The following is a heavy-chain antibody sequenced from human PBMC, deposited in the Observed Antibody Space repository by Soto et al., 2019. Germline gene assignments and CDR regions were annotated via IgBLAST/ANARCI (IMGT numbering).Heavy chain of an antibody. CDR2: IYPGDTT. D-gene: IGHD5-12*01. J-gene: IGHJ4*02. V-gene: IGHV3-53*01. CDR3: HGYGY. Sequence: EVPLVESVGGLIQPGGSLRLSCVVSGFTVSSSNYMSWVRQAPGKGLEWVSVIYPGDTTFYADSVKGRFTISRDNSKNTLYLQTNSLRAEDTAVYYCHGYGYWGQGTLVTVSS. CDR1: GFTVSSSNY.